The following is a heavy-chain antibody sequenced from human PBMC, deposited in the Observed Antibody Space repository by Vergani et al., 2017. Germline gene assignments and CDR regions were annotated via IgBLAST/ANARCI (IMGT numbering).Heavy chain of an antibody. CDR3: ARGMGPRSSLDY. CDR2: IYYSGST. J-gene: IGHJ4*02. V-gene: IGHV4-59*01. CDR1: GGSISSYY. D-gene: IGHD2-8*01. Sequence: QVQLQESGPGLVKPSETLALTCTVSGGSISSYYWSWIRQPPGKGLEWIGYIYYSGSTNYNPSLKSRVTISVDTAKNQFSLKLSSVTAADTAVYYCARGMGPRSSLDYWGQGTLVTVSS.